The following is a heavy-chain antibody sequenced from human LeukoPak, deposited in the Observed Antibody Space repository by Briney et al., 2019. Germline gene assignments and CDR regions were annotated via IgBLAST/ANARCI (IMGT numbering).Heavy chain of an antibody. CDR2: INSDGSST. J-gene: IGHJ4*02. V-gene: IGHV3-74*01. Sequence: EPGGSLRLSCAASGFTFSSYWMHWVRQAPGKGLVWVSRINSDGSSTSYADSVKGRFTISRDNAKNTLYLQMNSLRAEDTAVYYCARVEGRGYSSSWYLVDYWGRGTLVTVSS. CDR3: ARVEGRGYSSSWYLVDY. D-gene: IGHD6-13*01. CDR1: GFTFSSYW.